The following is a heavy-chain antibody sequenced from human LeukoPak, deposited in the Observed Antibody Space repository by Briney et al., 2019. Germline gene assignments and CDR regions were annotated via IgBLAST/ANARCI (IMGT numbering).Heavy chain of an antibody. CDR2: IYYSGST. V-gene: IGHV4-59*08. D-gene: IGHD3-10*01. J-gene: IGHJ4*02. CDR1: GGSISSYY. CDR3: ARHFLRFGELMAFDY. Sequence: SETLSLTCTVSGGSISSYYWSWIRQPPGKGLEWIGYIYYSGSTNYNPSLKSRVTTSVDTSKNQFSLKLSSVTAADTAVYYCARHFLRFGELMAFDYWGQGTLVTVSS.